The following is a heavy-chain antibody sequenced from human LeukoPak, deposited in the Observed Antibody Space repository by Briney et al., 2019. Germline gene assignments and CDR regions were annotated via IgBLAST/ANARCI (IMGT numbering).Heavy chain of an antibody. Sequence: PSETLSLTCAVYGGSFSGYYWSWIRQPPGKGLEWIGEINHSGSTNYNPSLKSRVTISVDTSKNQFSLKLSSVTAADTAVYYCARGAPISGVVTYYYYGMDVWGQGTTVTVSS. CDR1: GGSFSGYY. J-gene: IGHJ6*02. CDR3: ARGAPISGVVTYYYYGMDV. CDR2: INHSGST. D-gene: IGHD3-3*01. V-gene: IGHV4-34*01.